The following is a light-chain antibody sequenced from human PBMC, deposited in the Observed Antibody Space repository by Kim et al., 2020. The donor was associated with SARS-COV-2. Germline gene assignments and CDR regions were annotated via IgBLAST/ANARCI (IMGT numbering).Light chain of an antibody. V-gene: IGLV3-1*01. CDR2: QDN. CDR1: KLGDKY. CDR3: QAWDSSTVV. Sequence: VSPGQTASITCYGNKLGDKYACWYQQKPGQSPVLVIYQDNKRPSGIPERFSGSNSGNTATLTISGTQAMDEADYYCQAWDSSTVVFGGGTQLTVL. J-gene: IGLJ7*01.